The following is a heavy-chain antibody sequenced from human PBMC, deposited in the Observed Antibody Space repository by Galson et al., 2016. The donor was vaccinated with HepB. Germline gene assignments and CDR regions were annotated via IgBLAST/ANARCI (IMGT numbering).Heavy chain of an antibody. V-gene: IGHV3-23*01. CDR2: ISGSGDSP. Sequence: SLRLSCAASGFIFHNFAMSWVRQAPGKGLEWVSGISGSGDSPHFADSVKGRFGVSRDNPKSTLYLQINSLRPDDTAGYFCAKRGRAGGFDVWGPGTMVAVSS. D-gene: IGHD1-1*01. J-gene: IGHJ3*01. CDR3: AKRGRAGGFDV. CDR1: GFIFHNFA.